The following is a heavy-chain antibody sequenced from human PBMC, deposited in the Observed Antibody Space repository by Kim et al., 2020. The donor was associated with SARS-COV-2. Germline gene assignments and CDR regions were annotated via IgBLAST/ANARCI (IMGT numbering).Heavy chain of an antibody. J-gene: IGHJ6*02. CDR3: AKDIQDGDQLYGMDV. V-gene: IGHV3-9*01. Sequence: DSVKGRFTISRDNAKNSLYLQMNSLRAEDTALYYCAKDIQDGDQLYGMDVWGQGTTVTVSS. D-gene: IGHD4-17*01.